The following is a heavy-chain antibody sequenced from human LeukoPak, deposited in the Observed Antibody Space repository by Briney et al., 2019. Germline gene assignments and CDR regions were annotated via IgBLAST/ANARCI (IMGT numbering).Heavy chain of an antibody. Sequence: SETLSLTCTVSGGPISSSNYYWGWIRQPPGKGLEWIGSIYYSGNTYYNASLKSQVSISIDTSKNQFSLKLTSVTAADTAVYYCARQTGSGLFTLPGGQGTLVTVSS. J-gene: IGHJ4*02. CDR3: ARQTGSGLFTLP. D-gene: IGHD3/OR15-3a*01. V-gene: IGHV4-39*01. CDR2: IYYSGNT. CDR1: GGPISSSNYY.